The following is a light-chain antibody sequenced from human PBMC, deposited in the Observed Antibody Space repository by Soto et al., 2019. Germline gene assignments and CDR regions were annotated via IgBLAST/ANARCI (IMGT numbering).Light chain of an antibody. Sequence: EIVMTQSPATLSVSPGERATLSCRASQSVSSNLAWYQQKPGQAPRLLIYGASTRATGISARFSGSGSGTEFTLTISSLQSEDFAVYYCQQYNNWPPCTFGQGTKVEIK. CDR3: QQYNNWPPCT. CDR2: GAS. V-gene: IGKV3-15*01. CDR1: QSVSSN. J-gene: IGKJ1*01.